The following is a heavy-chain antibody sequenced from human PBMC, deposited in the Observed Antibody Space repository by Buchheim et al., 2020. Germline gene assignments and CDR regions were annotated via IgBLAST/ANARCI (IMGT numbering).Heavy chain of an antibody. V-gene: IGHV3-30*19. Sequence: QVQLVESGGGVVQPGRSLTLSCAASGFTFTSSGMNWVRQAPVRGLEWVTTISSDGSKKYYADSVKGRFTISRDTSKNMLYLQMNSLRAEDTAVYYCAKDRDTIFGVVIYAFDIWGQGT. CDR3: AKDRDTIFGVVIYAFDI. CDR1: GFTFTSSG. D-gene: IGHD3-3*01. CDR2: ISSDGSKK. J-gene: IGHJ3*02.